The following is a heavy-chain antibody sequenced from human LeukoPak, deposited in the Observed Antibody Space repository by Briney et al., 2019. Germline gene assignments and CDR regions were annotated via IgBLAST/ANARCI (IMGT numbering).Heavy chain of an antibody. J-gene: IGHJ4*02. V-gene: IGHV3-9*01. CDR3: AKAQTGYSSGPDDY. Sequence: PGGSLRLSCAASGFTFNDYAMHWVRQAPGKGLEWVSAVSWNGYSIGYAGSVKGRFTISRDNAKNSLYLQMNSLRAEDTALYYCAKAQTGYSSGPDDYWGQGTLVTVSS. CDR2: VSWNGYSI. D-gene: IGHD6-19*01. CDR1: GFTFNDYA.